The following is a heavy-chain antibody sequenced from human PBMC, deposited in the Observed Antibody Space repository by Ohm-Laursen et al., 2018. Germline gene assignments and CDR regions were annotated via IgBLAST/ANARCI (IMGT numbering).Heavy chain of an antibody. Sequence: GSLRLSCAASGFTFSSYEMNWVRQGPGKGLEWVANIKGDGTETYYVDSVRGRFTISRDNAKNSLYLQMNSLRADDTSIYYCATGGTWDLDFWGQGTLVTVSS. CDR3: ATGGTWDLDF. CDR2: IKGDGTET. CDR1: GFTFSSYE. V-gene: IGHV3-7*01. D-gene: IGHD1-26*01. J-gene: IGHJ4*02.